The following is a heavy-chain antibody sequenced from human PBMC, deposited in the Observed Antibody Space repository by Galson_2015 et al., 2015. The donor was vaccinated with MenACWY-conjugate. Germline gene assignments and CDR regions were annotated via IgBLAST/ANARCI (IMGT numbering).Heavy chain of an antibody. Sequence: SVKVSCKASGYTFTSYGISWVRQAPGQGLEWMGWISAYNGNTNYAQKLQGRVTMTTDTSTSTAYMELRSLRSDDTAVYYCARDGSYYGSGSFTMDVWGQGTTVTVSS. CDR3: ARDGSYYGSGSFTMDV. J-gene: IGHJ6*02. CDR1: GYTFTSYG. CDR2: ISAYNGNT. V-gene: IGHV1-18*01. D-gene: IGHD3-10*01.